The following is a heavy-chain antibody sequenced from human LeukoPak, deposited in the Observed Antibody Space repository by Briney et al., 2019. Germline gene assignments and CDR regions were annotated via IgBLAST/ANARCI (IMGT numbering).Heavy chain of an antibody. CDR1: GGSIRPYY. J-gene: IGHJ4*02. Sequence: SETPSLTCSVSGGSIRPYYWSWIRQSPGKGVEWIGYIYYSGTTNYNPSLRSRVTISVDSSKNQFSLKLNSVTAADTAIYYCARAVSFDNWGQGTLVTVSS. CDR3: ARAVSFDN. D-gene: IGHD5/OR15-5a*01. CDR2: IYYSGTT. V-gene: IGHV4-59*01.